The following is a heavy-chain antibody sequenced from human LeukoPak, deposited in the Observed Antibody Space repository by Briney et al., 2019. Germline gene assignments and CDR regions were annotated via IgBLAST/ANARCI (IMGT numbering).Heavy chain of an antibody. D-gene: IGHD6-13*01. CDR1: GYTFTSYY. J-gene: IGHJ3*02. CDR3: ARESPGIDSIAAAGTTAPGAFDI. CDR2: INPSGGST. Sequence: GASVKVSCKASGYTFTSYYMHWVRQAPGQGLEWMGIINPSGGSTSYAQKFQGRVTMTRDTSTSTVYMELSSLRSEDTAVYYCARESPGIDSIAAAGTTAPGAFDIWGQGTMVTVSS. V-gene: IGHV1-46*01.